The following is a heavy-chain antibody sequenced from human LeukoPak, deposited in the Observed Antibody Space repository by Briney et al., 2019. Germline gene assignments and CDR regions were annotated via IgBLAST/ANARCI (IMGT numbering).Heavy chain of an antibody. Sequence: KTSETLSLTCTVSGGSISSSSYYWGWIRQPPGKGLEWIGSIYYSGSTYYNPPLKSRVTISVDTSKNQFSLKLSSVTAADTAVYYCARDGGVSGYPTHDAFDIWGQGTMVTVSS. V-gene: IGHV4-39*07. CDR1: GGSISSSSYY. J-gene: IGHJ3*02. CDR2: IYYSGST. CDR3: ARDGGVSGYPTHDAFDI. D-gene: IGHD3-16*01.